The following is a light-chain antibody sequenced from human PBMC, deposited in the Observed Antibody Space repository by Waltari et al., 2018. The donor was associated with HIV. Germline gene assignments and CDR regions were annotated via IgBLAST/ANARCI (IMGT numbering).Light chain of an antibody. Sequence: SYELTQPPSVSVSPGQTARIPCSGDALPKKYAYWYQQKPGQAPVLVIYKDTERPSGIPERFSGSSSGTTVTLTISGVQAEDEADYYCQSADSSGTVVFGGGTKLTVL. CDR1: ALPKKY. V-gene: IGLV3-25*03. J-gene: IGLJ2*01. CDR2: KDT. CDR3: QSADSSGTVV.